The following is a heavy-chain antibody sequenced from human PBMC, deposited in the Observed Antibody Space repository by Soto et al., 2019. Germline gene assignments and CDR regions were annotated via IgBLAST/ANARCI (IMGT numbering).Heavy chain of an antibody. CDR2: MYYNGNI. CDR1: GGSISNYY. Sequence: PSETLSLTCNVSGGSISNYYRTWVRQSPEKGLEWIGYMYYNGNINYNPSLKSRVTISIDTSKNQFSLTLKSVTAADTAVYYCASGGNWFDPWGQGVLVTVSS. V-gene: IGHV4-59*01. D-gene: IGHD3-16*01. J-gene: IGHJ5*02. CDR3: ASGGNWFDP.